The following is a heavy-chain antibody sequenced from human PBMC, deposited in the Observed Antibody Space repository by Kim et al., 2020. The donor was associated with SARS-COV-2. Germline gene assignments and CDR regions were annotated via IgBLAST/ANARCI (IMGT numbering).Heavy chain of an antibody. CDR2: IYLGDSDI. Sequence: GESLKISCRSSGYSFSSHWIGWVRQMPGKGLEWMGIIYLGDSDIRYSPSFQGQVTISADKSISTAYLQWSSLKASDTAMYYCARRRGWNTGSSFDYWGQGTLVTVSS. D-gene: IGHD1-1*01. J-gene: IGHJ4*02. V-gene: IGHV5-51*01. CDR3: ARRRGWNTGSSFDY. CDR1: GYSFSSHW.